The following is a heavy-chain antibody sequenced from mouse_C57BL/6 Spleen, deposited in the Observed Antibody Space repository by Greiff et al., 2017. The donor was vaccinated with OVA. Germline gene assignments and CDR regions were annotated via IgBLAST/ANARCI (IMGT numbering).Heavy chain of an antibody. CDR2: ISYDGSN. CDR3: AREDYDYEDFDY. J-gene: IGHJ2*01. V-gene: IGHV3-6*01. D-gene: IGHD2-4*01. CDR1: GYSITSGYS. Sequence: EVKLMESGPGLVKPSQSLSLTCSVTGYSITSGYSWNWIRQFPGNKLEWMGYISYDGSNNYNPSLKNRISITRDTSKNQFFLKLNSVTTEDTATYYCAREDYDYEDFDYWGQGTTLTVSS.